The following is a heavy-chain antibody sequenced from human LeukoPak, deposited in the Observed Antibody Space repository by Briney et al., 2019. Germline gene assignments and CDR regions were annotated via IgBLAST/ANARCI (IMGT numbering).Heavy chain of an antibody. CDR3: ARGWNPYYYDSSGYPPWAFDI. D-gene: IGHD3-22*01. V-gene: IGHV4-4*07. CDR2: IYTSGST. Sequence: SETLSLTCTVSGGSISSYYWSWIRQPAGKGLEWIGRIYTSGSTNYNPSLKSRVTMSVDTSKNQFSLKLSSVTAADTAVYYCARGWNPYYYDSSGYPPWAFDIRGQGTMVTVAS. J-gene: IGHJ3*02. CDR1: GGSISSYY.